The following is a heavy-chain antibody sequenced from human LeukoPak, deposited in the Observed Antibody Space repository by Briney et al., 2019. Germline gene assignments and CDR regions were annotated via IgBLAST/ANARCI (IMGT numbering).Heavy chain of an antibody. Sequence: PGGSLRLSCAASGFTFSSYWMHWVRQAPGKGLVWVSRINSDGSSTSYADSVKGRFTISRDNAKNTLYLQMNSLRAEDTAVYYCARVDTSGIAAAVDYWGQGTLVTVSA. CDR3: ARVDTSGIAAAVDY. CDR2: INSDGSST. CDR1: GFTFSSYW. J-gene: IGHJ4*02. D-gene: IGHD6-13*01. V-gene: IGHV3-74*01.